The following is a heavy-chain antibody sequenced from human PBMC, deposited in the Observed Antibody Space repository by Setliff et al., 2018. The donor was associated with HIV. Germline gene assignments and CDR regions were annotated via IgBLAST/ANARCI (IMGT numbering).Heavy chain of an antibody. CDR3: ARGGVVGGTPFGPNAPPYFDY. CDR1: GYSFATYH. V-gene: IGHV5-51*01. J-gene: IGHJ4*02. D-gene: IGHD2-15*01. Sequence: GESLKISCRTSGYSFATYHINWVRLLPGKGLEWMGTVNPGDSSTRYNPSFQGQVIISADTSVSTTYLQWSTLKASDTAIYYCARGGVVGGTPFGPNAPPYFDYWGQGTLVTVSS. CDR2: VNPGDSST.